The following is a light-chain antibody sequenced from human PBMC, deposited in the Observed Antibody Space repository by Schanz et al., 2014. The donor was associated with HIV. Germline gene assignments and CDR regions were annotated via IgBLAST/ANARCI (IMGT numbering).Light chain of an antibody. CDR3: SSYTTGSTVV. Sequence: QSVLTQPASVSGSPGQSITISCTGTSSDVGSYNLVSLYQQHPGKAPRLMIYEVSKRPSGVPDRFSGSKSGNTASLTISGLQAEDEAEYFCSSYTTGSTVVFGGGTKLTVL. J-gene: IGLJ2*01. V-gene: IGLV2-14*02. CDR2: EVS. CDR1: SSDVGSYNL.